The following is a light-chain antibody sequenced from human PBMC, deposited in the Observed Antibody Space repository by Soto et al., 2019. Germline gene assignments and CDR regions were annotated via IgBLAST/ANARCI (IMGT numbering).Light chain of an antibody. CDR2: DAS. Sequence: DIQMSQSPSTLSASVGDRVTITCRASQSISSWLAWYQQEPGKAPKLLIYDASSLESGVPSRFSGSGSGTEFTLTISSLQPDDFATYYCQQYNSYQGFGQGTKVDIK. J-gene: IGKJ1*01. CDR3: QQYNSYQG. V-gene: IGKV1-5*01. CDR1: QSISSW.